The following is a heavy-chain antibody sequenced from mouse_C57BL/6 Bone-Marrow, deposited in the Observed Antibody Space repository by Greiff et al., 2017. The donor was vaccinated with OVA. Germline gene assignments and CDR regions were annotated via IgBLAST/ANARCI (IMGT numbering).Heavy chain of an antibody. J-gene: IGHJ1*03. CDR3: ASNDRGYFDV. CDR1: GFTFTDYY. V-gene: IGHV7-3*01. CDR2: IRNKANGYTT. Sequence: DVKLVESGGGLVQPGGSLSLSCAASGFTFTDYYMSWVRQPPGKALEWLGFIRNKANGYTTEYSASVKGRFTISRDNSQSILYLQMNALRAEDSATYYCASNDRGYFDVWGTGTTVTVSA. D-gene: IGHD2-12*01.